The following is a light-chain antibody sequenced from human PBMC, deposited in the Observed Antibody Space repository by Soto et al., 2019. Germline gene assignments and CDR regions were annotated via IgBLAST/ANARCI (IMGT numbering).Light chain of an antibody. CDR1: SSDVGGYNY. J-gene: IGLJ3*02. CDR3: SSYTSSSTLE. CDR2: DVT. Sequence: QSVLTQPASVSGSPGQSITISCTGTSSDVGGYNYVSWYQQRPGKDPKLMIYDVTNRPSGVSNRFSGSKSGNTASLTISGLQAEDEADYYCSSYTSSSTLEFGGGTKVTVL. V-gene: IGLV2-14*01.